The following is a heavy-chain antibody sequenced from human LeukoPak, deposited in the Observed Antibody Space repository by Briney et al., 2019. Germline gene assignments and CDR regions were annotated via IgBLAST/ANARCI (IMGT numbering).Heavy chain of an antibody. D-gene: IGHD1-26*01. V-gene: IGHV1-46*01. CDR1: GYTFTSYY. Sequence: ASVKVSCKASGYTFTSYYMHWVRQAPGQGLEWMGIINPSGGSTSYAQKFQGRVTMTRDMSTSTVYMELSSLRSEDTAVYYCARAAGAAREYFQHWGQGTLVTVSS. J-gene: IGHJ1*01. CDR2: INPSGGST. CDR3: ARAAGAAREYFQH.